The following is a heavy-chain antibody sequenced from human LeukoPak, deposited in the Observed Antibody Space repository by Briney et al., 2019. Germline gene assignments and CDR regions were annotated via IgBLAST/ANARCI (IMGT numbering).Heavy chain of an antibody. V-gene: IGHV3-30*18. CDR2: ISYDGSNK. CDR1: GFTFSSYG. CDR3: AKEAETYYYGSGSPGVDY. D-gene: IGHD3-10*01. Sequence: PGGSLRLSCAASGFTFSSYGMHWVRQAPGKGLEWVAVISYDGSNKYYADSVKCRFTISRDNSKNTLYLQMNSLRAEDTAVYYCAKEAETYYYGSGSPGVDYWGQGTLVTVSS. J-gene: IGHJ4*02.